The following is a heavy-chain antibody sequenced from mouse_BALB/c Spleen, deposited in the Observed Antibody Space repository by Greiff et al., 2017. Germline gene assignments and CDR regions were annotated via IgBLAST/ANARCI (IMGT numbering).Heavy chain of an antibody. CDR1: GYTFTSYW. D-gene: IGHD2-1*01. Sequence: VQLQQSGAELARPGASVKLSCKASGYTFTSYWMQWVKQRPGQGLEWIGAIYPGDGDTRYTQKFKGKATLTADKSSSTAYMQLSSLASEDSAVSYCAIYYGNYEDYAIDYWGQGTSVTVSS. CDR3: AIYYGNYEDYAIDY. J-gene: IGHJ4*01. V-gene: IGHV1-87*01. CDR2: IYPGDGDT.